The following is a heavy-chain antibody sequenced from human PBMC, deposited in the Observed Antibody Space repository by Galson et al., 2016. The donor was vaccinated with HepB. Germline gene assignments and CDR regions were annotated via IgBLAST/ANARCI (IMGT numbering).Heavy chain of an antibody. CDR2: ISDNGGST. D-gene: IGHD3-16*01. CDR1: GFTSSGYA. V-gene: IGHV3-23*01. CDR3: VRGSYGLWGDY. J-gene: IGHJ4*02. Sequence: SLRLSCAASGFTSSGYAMNWVRQAPGKGLEWASGISDNGGSTYYADSVKGRFTISRDNSKNTLYLQINSLRAEDTAVYFCVRGSYGLWGDYWGQGTLVTVSS.